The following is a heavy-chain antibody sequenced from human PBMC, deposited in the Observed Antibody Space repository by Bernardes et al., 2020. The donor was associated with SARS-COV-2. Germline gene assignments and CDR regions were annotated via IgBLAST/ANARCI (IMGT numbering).Heavy chain of an antibody. D-gene: IGHD6-13*01. J-gene: IGHJ6*02. CDR1: GFSLSNARMG. Sequence: SGPTLVKLTETLTLTCTVSGFSLSNARMGVSWIRQPPGKALEWLAHIFSNDEKSYSTSLKSRLTISKDTSKSQVVLTMTNMDPVDTATYYCARTVWYSSSWYYYYYGMDVWGQGTTVTVSS. V-gene: IGHV2-26*01. CDR2: IFSNDEK. CDR3: ARTVWYSSSWYYYYYGMDV.